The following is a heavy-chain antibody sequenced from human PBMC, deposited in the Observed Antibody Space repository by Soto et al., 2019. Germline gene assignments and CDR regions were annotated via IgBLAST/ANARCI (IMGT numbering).Heavy chain of an antibody. D-gene: IGHD2-15*01. CDR1: GFTFSNYA. CDR2: ITGSGDST. J-gene: IGHJ4*02. Sequence: EVQLLESGGGLVQPGGSLRLSCAASGFTFSNYAMSWVRQAPGKGLEWVSGITGSGDSTFSADSVKGRFTISRDNSKNNVYLEKDRLRGEDTAVYYRAKARSWGGSCLNYLGQGTLVTVSS. V-gene: IGHV3-23*01. CDR3: AKARSWGGSCLNY.